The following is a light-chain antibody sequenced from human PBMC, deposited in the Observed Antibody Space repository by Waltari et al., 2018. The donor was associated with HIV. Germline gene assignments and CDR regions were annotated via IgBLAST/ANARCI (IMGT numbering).Light chain of an antibody. Sequence: DIVLTQTPLSSPVTPGQPAAFSCRSSETLVHTNGNTYLSWLHQRPGQPPRVLIYQVSQRLSGIPDRFTGSGAGTDFTLKISRVEPEDVGVFYCMQGTHFPRTFGQGTKVDI. CDR2: QVS. J-gene: IGKJ1*01. CDR1: ETLVHTNGNTY. CDR3: MQGTHFPRT. V-gene: IGKV2-24*01.